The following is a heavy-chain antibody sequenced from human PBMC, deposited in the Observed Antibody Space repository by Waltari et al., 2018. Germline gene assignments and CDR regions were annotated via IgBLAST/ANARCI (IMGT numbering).Heavy chain of an antibody. CDR1: GGTFSSYA. V-gene: IGHV1-69*05. J-gene: IGHJ4*02. CDR2: IIPIFGTA. CDR3: ARYDYSNYGLGGFDY. Sequence: QVQLVQSGAEVKKPGSSVKVSCKASGGTFSSYAISWVRQAPGQGLEWMGGIIPIFGTANYAQKFQGRVTITTDESTSTAYMELSSLRSEDTAVYYCARYDYSNYGLGGFDYWGQGTLVTVSS. D-gene: IGHD4-4*01.